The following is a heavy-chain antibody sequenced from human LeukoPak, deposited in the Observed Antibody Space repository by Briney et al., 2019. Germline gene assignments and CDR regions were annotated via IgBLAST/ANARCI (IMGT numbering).Heavy chain of an antibody. CDR1: GFIVSSNY. CDR2: ISYDGSSK. CDR3: AKGTYSAYNSGCAY. V-gene: IGHV3-30*18. J-gene: IGHJ4*02. Sequence: GGSLRLSCAVSGFIVSSNYMSWVRQAPGKGLEWVAGISYDGSSKYYADSVKGRFTISRDNSRNTLYLQMNSLRAEDTALYYCAKGTYSAYNSGCAYWGQGTLVTVSS. D-gene: IGHD5-12*01.